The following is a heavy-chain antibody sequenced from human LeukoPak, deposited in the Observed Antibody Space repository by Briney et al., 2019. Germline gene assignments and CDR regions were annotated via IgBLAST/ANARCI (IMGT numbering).Heavy chain of an antibody. D-gene: IGHD6-19*01. CDR2: ISGSGGIT. V-gene: IGHV3-23*01. J-gene: IGHJ4*02. CDR1: GFTFNNYG. CDR3: AKEAVAGSPGYFDH. Sequence: GGTLRLSCAASGFTFNNYGMSWVRQAPGKGLEWVSAISGSGGITYYADSVKGRFTISRDNSKKMMHLQVNSLRAEDTAVYYCAKEAVAGSPGYFDHWGQGTLVTVSS.